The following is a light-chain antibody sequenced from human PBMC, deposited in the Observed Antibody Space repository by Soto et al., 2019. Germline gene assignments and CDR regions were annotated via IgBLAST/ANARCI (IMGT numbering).Light chain of an antibody. J-gene: IGLJ2*01. V-gene: IGLV2-14*01. CDR1: SSNVGGYNY. Sequence: QSALTQPASVSGSPGQSITISCTGTSSNVGGYNYFSWYQQHPGKAPNLVLYEVSNRPSGVHNRFSGSKSGNTASLTISGRQAEDEADYYCSSYTTSNTVVFGGGTKVTVL. CDR3: SSYTTSNTVV. CDR2: EVS.